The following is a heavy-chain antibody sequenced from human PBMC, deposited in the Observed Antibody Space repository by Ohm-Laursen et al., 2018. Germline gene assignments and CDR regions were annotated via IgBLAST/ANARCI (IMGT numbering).Heavy chain of an antibody. CDR1: GGSTSSYY. D-gene: IGHD7-27*01. CDR3: ARGRQLGFAFDY. CDR2: IYYSGST. J-gene: IGHJ4*02. V-gene: IGHV4-59*07. Sequence: SDTLSLTCTVSGGSTSSYYWSWIRQPPGKGLEWIGNIYYSGSTNYNSSLKSRVTISVDTSKNQFSLKLSSVTAEDTAVYYCARGRQLGFAFDYWGQGTLVTVSS.